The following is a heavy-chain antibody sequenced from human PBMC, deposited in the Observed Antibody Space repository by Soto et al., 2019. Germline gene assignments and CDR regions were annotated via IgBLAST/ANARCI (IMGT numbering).Heavy chain of an antibody. Sequence: QVQLVQSGVEVRDPGASVKVSCKTSGYTFTIHIIHWVRQAPGQRLEWMGWADGGNGNTKYAQKFQDRVTMTRYTSATTVYMELKRLTSEDKAVYFCARDSGVVGPSGDLDYWGQGPPVTVSS. CDR3: ARDSGVVGPSGDLDY. CDR2: ADGGNGNT. J-gene: IGHJ4*02. D-gene: IGHD1-26*01. CDR1: GYTFTIHI. V-gene: IGHV1-3*01.